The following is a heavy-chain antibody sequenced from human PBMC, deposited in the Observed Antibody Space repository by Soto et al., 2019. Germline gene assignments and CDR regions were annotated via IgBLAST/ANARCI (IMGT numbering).Heavy chain of an antibody. V-gene: IGHV4-4*02. CDR1: GGSIISSNW. D-gene: IGHD3-22*01. J-gene: IGHJ5*02. Sequence: ETLSLTCAVSGGSIISSNWWSWVRQPPGKGLEWIGEIYHSGSTNYNPSLKSRVTISVDKSKNQLSLKMSSVTAADTAVYYCASQITMIVVARRRWLDPWGQGTLVTSPQ. CDR2: IYHSGST. CDR3: ASQITMIVVARRRWLDP.